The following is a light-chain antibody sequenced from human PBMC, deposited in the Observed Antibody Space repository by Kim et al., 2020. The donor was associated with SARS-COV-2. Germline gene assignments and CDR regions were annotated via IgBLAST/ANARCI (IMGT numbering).Light chain of an antibody. CDR2: QVN. CDR1: KLGDKY. J-gene: IGLJ1*01. CDR3: QAWDSSTHNYV. Sequence: SYELTQPPSVSVSPGQTASITCSAYKLGDKYVSWYQQKPGQSPVVVIYQVNQRPSGIPERFSGSNSGNTATLTISGTQAMDEADYYCQAWDSSTHNYVFGAWTKVTVL. V-gene: IGLV3-1*01.